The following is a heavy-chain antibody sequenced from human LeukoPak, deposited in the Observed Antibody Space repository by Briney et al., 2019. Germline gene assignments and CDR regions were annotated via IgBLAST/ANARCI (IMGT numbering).Heavy chain of an antibody. CDR1: GYTFTSYG. CDR2: ISAYNGNT. V-gene: IGHV1-18*01. D-gene: IGHD2-2*01. Sequence: ASVKVSCKASGYTFTSYGISWVRQAPGQGLEWMGWISAYNGNTNYAQKLQGRVTMTTDTSTSTAYMELSSPRSEDTAVYYCARDLGYCSSTSCYALGYWGQGTLVTVSS. J-gene: IGHJ4*02. CDR3: ARDLGYCSSTSCYALGY.